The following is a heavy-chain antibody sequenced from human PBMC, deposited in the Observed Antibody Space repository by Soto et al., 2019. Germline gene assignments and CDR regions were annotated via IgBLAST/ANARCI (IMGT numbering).Heavy chain of an antibody. CDR3: VKLSAEALGAWPFEYCQN. J-gene: IGHJ1*01. D-gene: IGHD3-10*01. CDR2: IISSSSYI. Sequence: GGSLRLSCTASGFTFSSYSINWVRQAPGKGLDLVSFIISSSSYINYSASVKGRFAVSGDNAKNSVCLRMYSLTDEDTALYYFVKLSAEALGAWPFEYCQNWGQCNLVTVSS. CDR1: GFTFSSYS. V-gene: IGHV3-21*01.